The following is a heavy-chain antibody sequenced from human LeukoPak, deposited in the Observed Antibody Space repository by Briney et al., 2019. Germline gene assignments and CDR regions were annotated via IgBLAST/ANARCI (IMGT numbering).Heavy chain of an antibody. D-gene: IGHD2-21*01. V-gene: IGHV4-4*07. J-gene: IGHJ6*02. CDR1: GCSISSYY. Sequence: SETLSLTCTASGCSISSYYWSWIRQPAGKGLEWIGRIYTSGSTNYNPSLKSRVTISVDTSKNQFSLSLSSVTAADTAVYYCARITFVVEGYGMDVWGQGTTVTVSS. CDR3: ARITFVVEGYGMDV. CDR2: IYTSGST.